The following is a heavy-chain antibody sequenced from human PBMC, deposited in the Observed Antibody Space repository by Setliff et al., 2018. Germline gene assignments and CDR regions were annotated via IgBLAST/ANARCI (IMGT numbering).Heavy chain of an antibody. CDR1: GDSMNSGVYY. J-gene: IGHJ4*02. CDR2: IYSGGTT. Sequence: SETLSLTCKVSGDSMNSGVYYWAWIRQPPGKGLEWIGRIYSGGTTYYNSSLKSRVTISVDTSKSQFSLRLNSVTAAYTAVYYCARTGTYRYFDYWGRGTLVTVSS. D-gene: IGHD1-1*01. CDR3: ARTGTYRYFDY. V-gene: IGHV4-39*01.